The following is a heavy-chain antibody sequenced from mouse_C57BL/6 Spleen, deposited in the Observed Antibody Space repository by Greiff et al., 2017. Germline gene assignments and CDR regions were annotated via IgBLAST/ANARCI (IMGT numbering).Heavy chain of an antibody. CDR2: IYPGDGDT. J-gene: IGHJ3*01. D-gene: IGHD2-10*02. V-gene: IGHV1-80*01. CDR3: ARGLLDNVAFGY. CDR1: GYAFSSYW. Sequence: VQLHQSGAELVKPGASVKLSCKASGYAFSSYWMNWVKQRPGKGLEWIGQIYPGDGDTNYNGKFKGKATLTADKSSSTAYMQLSSLTSADSAVYFCARGLLDNVAFGYWGQGTLVTVSA.